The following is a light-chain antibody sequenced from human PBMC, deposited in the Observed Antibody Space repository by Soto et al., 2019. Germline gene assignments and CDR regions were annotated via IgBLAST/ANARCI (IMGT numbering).Light chain of an antibody. J-gene: IGLJ2*01. Sequence: QSVLTQPHSVSGAPGPRVTISCTGSSSNIGAGYDVHWYQQLPGTAPKLLIYGNSNRPSGVPDRFSGSKSGTSASLAITGLQAEDEADYYCQSYDSSLSAHVVFGGGTKLTVL. CDR2: GNS. V-gene: IGLV1-40*01. CDR3: QSYDSSLSAHVV. CDR1: SSNIGAGYD.